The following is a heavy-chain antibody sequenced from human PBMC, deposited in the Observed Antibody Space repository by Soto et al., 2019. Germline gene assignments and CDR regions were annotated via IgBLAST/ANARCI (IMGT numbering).Heavy chain of an antibody. V-gene: IGHV4-59*01. CDR1: GGSIISYY. D-gene: IGHD3-3*01. Sequence: NPSETLSLTCTVSGGSIISYYWSWIRQPPGKGLEWIGYIYYSGSTNYNPSLKSRVTISVDTSKNQFSLKLSSVTAADTAVYYCARSGSGYYDYWGQGTLVTVSS. CDR3: ARSGSGYYDY. CDR2: IYYSGST. J-gene: IGHJ4*02.